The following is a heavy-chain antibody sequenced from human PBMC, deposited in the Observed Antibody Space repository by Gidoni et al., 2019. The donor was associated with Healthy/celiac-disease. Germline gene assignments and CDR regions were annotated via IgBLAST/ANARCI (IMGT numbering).Heavy chain of an antibody. J-gene: IGHJ4*02. CDR3: ARGHYGDYGVNFDY. D-gene: IGHD4-17*01. Sequence: QAQPVASGGGVVQPGRSLRLCSADSGLTFRSYGMHWVRQAPGKGLEWVAVIWYDGSNKYYADSVKGRFTISRDNSKNTLYLQMNSLRAEDTAVYYCARGHYGDYGVNFDYWGQGTLVTVSS. V-gene: IGHV3-33*08. CDR2: IWYDGSNK. CDR1: GLTFRSYG.